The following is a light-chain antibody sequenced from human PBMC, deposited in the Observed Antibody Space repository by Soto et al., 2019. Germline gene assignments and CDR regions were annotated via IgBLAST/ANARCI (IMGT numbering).Light chain of an antibody. V-gene: IGKV3-15*01. J-gene: IGKJ2*01. CDR2: SAS. Sequence: EIVMTQSPATLSVSPGERATPSCRASQSISTELAWYKQKPGQPPRLLIYSASTRATGVPARFTGSGSGSEFTLTISGLQSEDFAVYYCQQGHNLPLTFGQGTRLEI. CDR3: QQGHNLPLT. CDR1: QSISTE.